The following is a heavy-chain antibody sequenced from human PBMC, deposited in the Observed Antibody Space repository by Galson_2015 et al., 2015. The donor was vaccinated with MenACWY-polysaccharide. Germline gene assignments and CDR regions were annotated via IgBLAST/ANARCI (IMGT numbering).Heavy chain of an antibody. CDR3: ARTPTYYSDY. V-gene: IGHV3-66*01. CDR2: MYSGGNT. J-gene: IGHJ4*02. CDR1: GFTVSSNY. Sequence: SLRLSCAASGFTVSSNYMSWVRQAPGRGLEWVSIMYSGGNTYYSDSVRGRFTISRDKSKNTHYLQMNSLRAEDTAVYYCARTPTYYSDYWGQGTLVTVSS.